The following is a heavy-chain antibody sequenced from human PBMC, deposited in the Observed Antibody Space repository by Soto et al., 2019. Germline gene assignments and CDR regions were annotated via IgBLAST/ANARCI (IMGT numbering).Heavy chain of an antibody. J-gene: IGHJ6*03. CDR1: GGSISSGGYY. CDR3: AALSDYGDYYYYSMDV. D-gene: IGHD4-17*01. Sequence: PSETLSLTCTVSGGSISSGGYYWSWIRQHPGKGLEWIGYIYYSGSTYYNPSLKSRVTISVDTSKNQFSLKLSSVTAADTAVYYCAALSDYGDYYYYSMDVWGKGTTVTVSS. CDR2: IYYSGST. V-gene: IGHV4-31*03.